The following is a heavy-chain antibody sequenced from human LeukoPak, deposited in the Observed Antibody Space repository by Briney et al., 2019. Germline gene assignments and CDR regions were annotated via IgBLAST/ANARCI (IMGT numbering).Heavy chain of an antibody. CDR3: ARSPSGYYLGRFDP. D-gene: IGHD3-22*01. Sequence: SETLSLTCTVSGGSIGSSTYYWGWIRQPPGTGLEWIGSIYYSGSTYYNPSLKSRVTISVDTSKNQFSLKLSSVTAADTAVYYCARSPSGYYLGRFDPWGQGTLVTVSS. J-gene: IGHJ5*02. CDR2: IYYSGST. V-gene: IGHV4-39*07. CDR1: GGSIGSSTYY.